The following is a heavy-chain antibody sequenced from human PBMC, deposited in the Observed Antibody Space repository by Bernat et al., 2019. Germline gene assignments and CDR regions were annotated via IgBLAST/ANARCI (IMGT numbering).Heavy chain of an antibody. CDR2: IYHSGNT. J-gene: IGHJ5*02. Sequence: QVQESGPGLVKPSETLSLTCGVSNYSISSGYYWGWIRQPPGKGLEWIGSIYHSGNTYYNPSLTSRVTISVDTSKNQFSLKVSSVTAADTAVYYCARGVRDDTAARANNWCDPWGQGTLVTVSS. D-gene: IGHD6-6*01. CDR3: ARGVRDDTAARANNWCDP. CDR1: NYSISSGYY. V-gene: IGHV4-38-2*01.